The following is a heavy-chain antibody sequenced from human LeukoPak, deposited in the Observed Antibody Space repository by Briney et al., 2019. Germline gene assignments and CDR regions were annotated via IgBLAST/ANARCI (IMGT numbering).Heavy chain of an antibody. V-gene: IGHV4-38-2*02. J-gene: IGHJ2*01. D-gene: IGHD4-23*01. CDR3: ARIGTTVVTFSGWYFDL. CDR1: GYSISSGYY. Sequence: PSETLSLTCTVSGYSISSGYYWGWIRQPPGKGLEWIGSIYHSGSTYYNPSLKSRVTISVDTSKNQFSLKLSSVTAADTAVYYCARIGTTVVTFSGWYFDLWGRGTLVTVSS. CDR2: IYHSGST.